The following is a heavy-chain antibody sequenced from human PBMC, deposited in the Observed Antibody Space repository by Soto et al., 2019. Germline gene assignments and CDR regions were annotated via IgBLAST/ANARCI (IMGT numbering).Heavy chain of an antibody. CDR1: GFTFSSYS. CDR2: ISSSSSTI. Sequence: EVQLVESGGGLVQPGGSLRLSCAASGFTFSSYSMNWVRQAPGKGLEWVSYISSSSSTIYYADSVKGRFTSSRDNAKNSRYLQMNSLRAEDTAVYYCARAFIAVAGTRGGAFDIWGQQTMVTVSS. J-gene: IGHJ3*02. CDR3: ARAFIAVAGTRGGAFDI. D-gene: IGHD6-19*01. V-gene: IGHV3-48*01.